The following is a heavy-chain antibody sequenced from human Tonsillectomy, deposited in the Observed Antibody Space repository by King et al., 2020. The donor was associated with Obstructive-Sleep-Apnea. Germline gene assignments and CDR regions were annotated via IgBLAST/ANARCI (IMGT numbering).Heavy chain of an antibody. V-gene: IGHV1-18*04. CDR1: GYTFTSYG. D-gene: IGHD3-3*01. Sequence: VQLVESGAEVKKPGASVKVSCKASGYTFTSYGISWVRQAPGQGLEWMGWSSAYNGNTNYAQKLQGRVTMTTDTSTSTAYMELRSLRSDDTAVYYCARDRYYDFWSGYRYFDYWGQGTLVTVSS. CDR3: ARDRYYDFWSGYRYFDY. J-gene: IGHJ4*02. CDR2: SSAYNGNT.